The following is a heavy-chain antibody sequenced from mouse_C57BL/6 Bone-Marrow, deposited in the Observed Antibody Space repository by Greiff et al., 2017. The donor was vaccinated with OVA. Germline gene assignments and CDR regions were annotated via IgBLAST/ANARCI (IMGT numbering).Heavy chain of an antibody. J-gene: IGHJ4*01. Sequence: QVQLKEPGAELMKPGASVKLSCKATGYTFTGYWIEWVKQRPGHGLEWIGEIFPGSGSTNYNEKFKGKATFTADTSSNTAYMQLSSLTTEDSAIYYCAREGGYYDYDWDAMDYWCQGTSITVSS. CDR1: GYTFTGYW. V-gene: IGHV1-9*01. CDR3: AREGGYYDYDWDAMDY. D-gene: IGHD2-4*01. CDR2: IFPGSGST.